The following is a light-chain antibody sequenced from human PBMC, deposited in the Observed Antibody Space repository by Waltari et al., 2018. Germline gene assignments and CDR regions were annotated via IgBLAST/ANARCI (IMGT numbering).Light chain of an antibody. V-gene: IGKV1-39*01. CDR2: AAS. J-gene: IGKJ1*01. CDR3: QQTYISPQT. CDR1: QSISTY. Sequence: DIQMTQSPSSLSASVGDRVTITCRASQSISTYLNWYQEKPGKAPQLLIYAASRLQSGVPSRFSGSGSGTDFTLTISSLQPEDFATYYCQQTYISPQTFGQGTNVEIK.